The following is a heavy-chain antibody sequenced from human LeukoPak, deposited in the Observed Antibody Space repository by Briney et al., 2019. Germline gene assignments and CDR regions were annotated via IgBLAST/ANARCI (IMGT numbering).Heavy chain of an antibody. CDR1: GFTFSSYA. V-gene: IGHV3-64*01. J-gene: IGHJ6*03. CDR2: ISSNGGST. CDR3: ARDLKAGTDYYYYYMDV. D-gene: IGHD1/OR15-1a*01. Sequence: GGSLRLSCAASGFTFSSYAMHWVRQAPGKGLEYVSAISSNGGSTYYANSVKGRFTISRDNSKNTLYLQMGSLRAEDMAVYYCARDLKAGTDYYYYYMDVWGKGTTVTVSS.